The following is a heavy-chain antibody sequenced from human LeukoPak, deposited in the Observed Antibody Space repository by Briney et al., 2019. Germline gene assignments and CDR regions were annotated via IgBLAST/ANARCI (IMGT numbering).Heavy chain of an antibody. CDR3: ARANDIVVVPAYYYYMDV. CDR1: GSTFSSYS. D-gene: IGHD2-2*01. Sequence: GGSLRLSCAASGSTFSSYSMNWVRQAPGKGLEWVSSISSSSSYIYYADSVKGRFTISRDNAKNSLYLQMNSLRAEDTAVYYCARANDIVVVPAYYYYMDVWGKGTTVTVSS. V-gene: IGHV3-21*01. J-gene: IGHJ6*03. CDR2: ISSSSSYI.